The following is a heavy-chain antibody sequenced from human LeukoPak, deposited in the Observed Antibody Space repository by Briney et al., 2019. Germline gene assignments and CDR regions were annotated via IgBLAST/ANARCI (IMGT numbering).Heavy chain of an antibody. CDR3: ANRGIVIRAVIIIGFHKEAYYFDY. CDR1: GITLSNYG. D-gene: IGHD3-10*01. CDR2: ISERGGST. Sequence: GGSPRLSCVVSGITLSNYGMSWVRQAPGKGLEWVSGISERGGSTNYADSVKGRFIISRDTSKNTVYLQMNSLRVEDTAVYFCANRGIVIRAVIIIGFHKEAYYFDYWSQGILVTVSS. V-gene: IGHV3-23*01. J-gene: IGHJ4*02.